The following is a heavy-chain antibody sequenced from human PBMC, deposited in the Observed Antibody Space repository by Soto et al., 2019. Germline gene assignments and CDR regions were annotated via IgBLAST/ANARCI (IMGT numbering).Heavy chain of an antibody. CDR3: ARAGIFNVAGYYFDY. D-gene: IGHD6-19*01. V-gene: IGHV4-30-4*01. J-gene: IGHJ4*02. CDR1: GGSISSGDYY. Sequence: PSETLSLTCTVSGGSISSGDYYWSWIRQPPGKGLEWIGYIYYSGSTYYNPSLKSRVTISVDTSKNQFSLKLSSVTAADTAVYYCARAGIFNVAGYYFDYWGQGTLVTVSS. CDR2: IYYSGST.